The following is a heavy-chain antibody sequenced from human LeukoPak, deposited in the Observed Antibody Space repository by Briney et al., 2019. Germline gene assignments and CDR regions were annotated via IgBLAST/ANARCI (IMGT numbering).Heavy chain of an antibody. D-gene: IGHD3-3*01. CDR3: ARELRFLEWLLHESSYYYYYGMDV. V-gene: IGHV3-21*01. CDR2: ISSSSSYI. J-gene: IGHJ6*02. Sequence: PGGSLRLSCAASGFTFSSYSMNWVRQAPGKGMELVSSISSSSSYIYYSDSVKGRFPISRDNAKNSLYLQMNSLRAEDTAVYYCARELRFLEWLLHESSYYYYYGMDVWGQGTTVTVSS. CDR1: GFTFSSYS.